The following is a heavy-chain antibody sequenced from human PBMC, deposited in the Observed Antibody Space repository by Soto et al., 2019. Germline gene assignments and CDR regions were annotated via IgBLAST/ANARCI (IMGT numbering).Heavy chain of an antibody. CDR1: GYNFANYW. V-gene: IGHV5-51*01. Sequence: PGESLKISCKGSGYNFANYWIGWVRHMPGKGLEWMGIIYPGNSDTRYSPSFQGQVTISADTSISTAYLEWSSLKASDTAIYYCARHVYYDVLKKNYWGQGNLVTVSS. CDR3: ARHVYYDVLKKNY. CDR2: IYPGNSDT. D-gene: IGHD3-9*01. J-gene: IGHJ4*02.